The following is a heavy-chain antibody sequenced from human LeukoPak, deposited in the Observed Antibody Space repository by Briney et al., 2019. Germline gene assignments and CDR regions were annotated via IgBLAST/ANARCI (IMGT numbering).Heavy chain of an antibody. J-gene: IGHJ5*02. CDR3: AKDRASGSGSYSYRGFDH. CDR1: GFIFSRDS. D-gene: IGHD6-19*01. CDR2: ISSGGDYT. Sequence: GGSLRLSCAASGFIFSRDSMNWVRQAPGRGLEWVSAISSGGDYTNSADSVKGRFTISRDNSRNTLYLQMNSLRAEDTAVYYCAKDRASGSGSYSYRGFDHWGQGTLVTVSS. V-gene: IGHV3-21*04.